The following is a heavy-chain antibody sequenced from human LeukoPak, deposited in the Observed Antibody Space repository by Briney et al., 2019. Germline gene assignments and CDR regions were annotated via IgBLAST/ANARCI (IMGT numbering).Heavy chain of an antibody. CDR3: ARGRITMVRGVISPFDP. CDR1: GYTFTGYH. D-gene: IGHD3-10*01. Sequence: ASVKVSCKASGYTFTGYHMHWVRQAPGQGLEWMGWINPNSGGTNYAQKFQGRVTMTRDTSISTAYMELSRLRSDDTAVYYCARGRITMVRGVISPFDPWGQGTLVTVSS. CDR2: INPNSGGT. J-gene: IGHJ5*02. V-gene: IGHV1-2*02.